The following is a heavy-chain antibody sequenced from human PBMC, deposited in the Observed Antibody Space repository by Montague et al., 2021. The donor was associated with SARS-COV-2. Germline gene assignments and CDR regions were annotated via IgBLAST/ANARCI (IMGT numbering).Heavy chain of an antibody. J-gene: IGHJ3*02. CDR1: GFSIGSGDY. CDR3: VREKAGGLRNVFDI. CDR2: TYHSGTT. V-gene: IGHV4-38-2*02. Sequence: SETLSLTCTVSGFSIGSGDYWGWIRQPPGKGLEWIGSTYHSGTTXHNPSLQSRLTMSIDTSTNQFSLRLTSVTAADTAVFFCVREKAGGLRNVFDIWGQGTTVTVSS.